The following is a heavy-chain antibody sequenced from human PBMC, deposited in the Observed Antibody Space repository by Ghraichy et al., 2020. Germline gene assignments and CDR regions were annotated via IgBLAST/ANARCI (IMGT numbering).Heavy chain of an antibody. CDR2: INPNGGAT. CDR1: GYPFSGSY. V-gene: IGHV1-2*02. J-gene: IGHJ4*02. Sequence: ASVKVSCKTSGYPFSGSYIHWVRQAPGQGLEWMGWINPNGGATTYAQKVQGRVTMTRDTSIRTAYMELNRLTSNDTAVYYCARDWYSFEDWGQGSLVTVSS. CDR3: ARDWYSFED.